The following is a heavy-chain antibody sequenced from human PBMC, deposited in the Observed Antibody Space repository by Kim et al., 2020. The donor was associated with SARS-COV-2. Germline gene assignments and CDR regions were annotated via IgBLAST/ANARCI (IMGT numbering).Heavy chain of an antibody. V-gene: IGHV1-69*13. J-gene: IGHJ5*02. CDR3: APDYGDQRDWFDP. CDR2: IIPIFGTA. Sequence: SVKVSCKASGGTFSSYAISWVRQAPGQGLEWMGGIIPIFGTANYAQKFQGRVTITADESTSTAYMELSSLRSEDTAVYYCAPDYGDQRDWFDPWGQGTLVTVSS. CDR1: GGTFSSYA. D-gene: IGHD4-17*01.